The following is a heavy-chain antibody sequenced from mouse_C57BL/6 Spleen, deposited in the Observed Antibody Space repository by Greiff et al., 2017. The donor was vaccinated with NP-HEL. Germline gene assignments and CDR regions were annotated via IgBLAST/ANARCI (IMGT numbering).Heavy chain of an antibody. CDR2: VWSGGST. CDR3: ARTLYYGSSSIDY. V-gene: IGHV2-2*01. Sequence: VMLVESGPGLVQPSQSLSITCTVSGFSLTSYGVHLVRQSPGKGLEWLGVVWSGGSTDYNAAFISRLSISKDNSKSQVFFKMNSLQADDTAIYYCARTLYYGSSSIDYWGQGTTLTVSS. CDR1: GFSLTSYG. D-gene: IGHD1-1*01. J-gene: IGHJ2*01.